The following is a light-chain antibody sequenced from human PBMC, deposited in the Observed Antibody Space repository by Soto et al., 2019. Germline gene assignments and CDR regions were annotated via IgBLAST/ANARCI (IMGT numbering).Light chain of an antibody. J-gene: IGKJ2*01. Sequence: EIVLTQSPGILSLSPGERATLSCRASQSVSGNYLAWYQQKPGQSPWLLIYGSADRATGIPDRFSGSGSGTDFTLTISRVEPEDFAVYYCQQYGSSPPYTFGQGTKVEIK. CDR3: QQYGSSPPYT. V-gene: IGKV3-20*01. CDR2: GSA. CDR1: QSVSGNY.